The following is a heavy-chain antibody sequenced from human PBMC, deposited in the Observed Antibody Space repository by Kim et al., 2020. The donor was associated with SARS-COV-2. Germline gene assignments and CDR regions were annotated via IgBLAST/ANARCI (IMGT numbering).Heavy chain of an antibody. CDR2: GATT. D-gene: IGHD5-12*01. V-gene: IGHV3-23*01. J-gene: IGHJ4*02. Sequence: GATTYYPDAVKGRCTISRDDSKNTLYLQMNNRRAEDAAVYFCAKSGPLDYWGQGTLVTVSS. CDR3: AKSGPLDY.